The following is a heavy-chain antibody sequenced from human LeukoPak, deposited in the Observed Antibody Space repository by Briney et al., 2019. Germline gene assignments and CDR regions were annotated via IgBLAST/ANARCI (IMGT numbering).Heavy chain of an antibody. CDR3: ARFKGPSYYYDSSGYYLKNYYYYMDV. CDR1: GGSISSSNW. J-gene: IGHJ6*03. CDR2: IYHSGST. D-gene: IGHD3-22*01. V-gene: IGHV4-4*02. Sequence: SGTLSLTCAVSGGSISSSNWWSWVRQPPGKGLEWIGEIYHSGSTNYNPSLKSRVTISVDKSKNQFSLKLSSVTAADTAVYYCARFKGPSYYYDSSGYYLKNYYYYMDVWGKGTTVTVSS.